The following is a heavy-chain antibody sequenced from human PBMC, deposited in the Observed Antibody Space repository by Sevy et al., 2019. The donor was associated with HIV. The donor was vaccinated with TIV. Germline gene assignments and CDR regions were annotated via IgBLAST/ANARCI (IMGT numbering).Heavy chain of an antibody. J-gene: IGHJ4*02. CDR1: GYSFTSHW. CDR3: ATSRSGYFDTRGYYIY. D-gene: IGHD3-22*01. Sequence: GESLKISCKGSGYSFTSHWIGWVRHMPGKGLEWMGIIYPDDSDTRDSPSFQGQVTFSADKSISTAYLQWSSLKASDTAMYYCATSRSGYFDTRGYYIYWGQGTLVTVSS. V-gene: IGHV5-51*01. CDR2: IYPDDSDT.